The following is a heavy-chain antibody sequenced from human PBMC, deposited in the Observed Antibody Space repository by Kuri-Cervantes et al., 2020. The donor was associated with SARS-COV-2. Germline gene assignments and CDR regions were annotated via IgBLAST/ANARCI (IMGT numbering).Heavy chain of an antibody. CDR3: ARDRRPAAAGTFFDY. CDR2: IYYSGST. V-gene: IGHV4-39*07. J-gene: IGHJ4*02. CDR1: GGSISSSSYY. Sequence: SETLSLTCTVSGGSISSSSYYWGWIRQPPGKRLEWIGSIYYSGSTYYNPSLKSRVTISVDTSKNQFSLKLSSVTAADTAVYYCARDRRPAAAGTFFDYWGQGTLVTVSS. D-gene: IGHD6-13*01.